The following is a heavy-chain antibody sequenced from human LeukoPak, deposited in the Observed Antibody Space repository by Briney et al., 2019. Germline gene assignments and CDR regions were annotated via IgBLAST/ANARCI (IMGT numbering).Heavy chain of an antibody. D-gene: IGHD3-22*01. CDR3: GTLEYDSSGDWYFDL. J-gene: IGHJ2*01. CDR1: GGSISSSNW. CDR2: IYHSGST. V-gene: IGHV4-4*02. Sequence: SETLSLTCAVSGGSISSSNWWSWVRQPPGKGLEWIGEIYHSGSTNYNPSLKSRVTISVDKSKNQFSLKLSSVTAADTAVYYCGTLEYDSSGDWYFDLWGRGTLVTVSS.